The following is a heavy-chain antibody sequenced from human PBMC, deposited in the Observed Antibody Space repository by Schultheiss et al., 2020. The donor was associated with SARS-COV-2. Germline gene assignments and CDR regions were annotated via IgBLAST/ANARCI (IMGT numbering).Heavy chain of an antibody. D-gene: IGHD3-10*01. V-gene: IGHV4-59*12. CDR2: IYYSGST. CDR3: AGITMIRGIVVTALGN. Sequence: SETLSLTCTVSGGSISSYYWSWIRQPPGKGLEWIGYIYYSGSTNYNPSLKSRVTISVDTSKNQFSLKLSSVTAADTAVYYCAGITMIRGIVVTALGNWGQGILVTVSS. J-gene: IGHJ4*02. CDR1: GGSISSYY.